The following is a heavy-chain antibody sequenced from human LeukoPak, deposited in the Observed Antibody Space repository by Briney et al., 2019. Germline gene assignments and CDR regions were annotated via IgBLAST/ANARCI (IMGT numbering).Heavy chain of an antibody. D-gene: IGHD2-15*01. Sequence: GASVKVSCKTSGYTFTGYYLHWVRQAPGQGLEWMGWINANSGDTNYAQKFQGRVTMTRDTSISTAYMELSRLRSDDTALYYCARGFVVVVSAESFFQRWGQGTLVTVSS. V-gene: IGHV1-2*02. J-gene: IGHJ1*01. CDR1: GYTFTGYY. CDR3: ARGFVVVVSAESFFQR. CDR2: INANSGDT.